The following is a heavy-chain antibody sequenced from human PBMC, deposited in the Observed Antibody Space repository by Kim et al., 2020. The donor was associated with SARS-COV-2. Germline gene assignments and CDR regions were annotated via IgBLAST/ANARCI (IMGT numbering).Heavy chain of an antibody. V-gene: IGHV4-39*01. Sequence: SETLSLTCTVSGGPISSSSYYWGWIRQPPGKGLEWIGSIYYSGSTYYNPSLKSRVTISVDTSKNQFSLKLSSVTAADTAVYYCARQGVIWEDPYYYGSGRHKLAFDPWGQGTLVTVSS. CDR2: IYYSGST. D-gene: IGHD3-10*01. CDR1: GGPISSSSYY. CDR3: ARQGVIWEDPYYYGSGRHKLAFDP. J-gene: IGHJ5*02.